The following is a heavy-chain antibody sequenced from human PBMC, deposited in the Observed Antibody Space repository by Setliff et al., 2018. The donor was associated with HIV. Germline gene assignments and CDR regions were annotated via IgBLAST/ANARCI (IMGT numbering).Heavy chain of an antibody. CDR3: ATGGGRYLHEWAY. D-gene: IGHD3-10*01. V-gene: IGHV3-15*01. CDR1: GFTFTNDW. J-gene: IGHJ4*02. Sequence: PGGSLRLSCVASGFTFTNDWVNWVRQAPGTGLEWVGRFKTDGGTTDYAAPVKGRFTISRDDSKTTLYLQMNSLKTEDTAMYYCATGGGRYLHEWAYWGQGTLVTVSS. CDR2: FKTDGGTT.